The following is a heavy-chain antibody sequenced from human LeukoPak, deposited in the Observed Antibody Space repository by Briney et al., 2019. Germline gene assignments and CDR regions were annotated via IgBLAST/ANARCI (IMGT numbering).Heavy chain of an antibody. D-gene: IGHD5-24*01. V-gene: IGHV1-18*01. J-gene: IGHJ4*02. CDR1: GYTFTIYG. Sequence: GPSVKVSCTASGYTFTIYGISWVRQAPGQGLEWMGWISAYNGNTNYAQKLQGRVTMTTDTSTSTAYMELRSLRSDDTAVYYCARATLRRDGYNWDYWGQGTLVTVSS. CDR3: ARATLRRDGYNWDY. CDR2: ISAYNGNT.